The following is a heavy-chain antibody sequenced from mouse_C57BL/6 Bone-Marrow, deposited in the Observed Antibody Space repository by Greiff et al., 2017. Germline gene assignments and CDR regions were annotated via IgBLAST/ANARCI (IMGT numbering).Heavy chain of an antibody. J-gene: IGHJ2*01. CDR3: TSPGGYFDY. CDR2: IDPANGDT. Sequence: EVQLQQPGAELVRPGASVKLSCTASGFNIKDDYMHWVKQRPEQGLEWIGGIDPANGDTEYASKFQGKDTMTADTSSNTAYLQLSSLTSEDTAVYYCTSPGGYFDYWGQGTTLTVSS. CDR1: GFNIKDDY. V-gene: IGHV14-4*01.